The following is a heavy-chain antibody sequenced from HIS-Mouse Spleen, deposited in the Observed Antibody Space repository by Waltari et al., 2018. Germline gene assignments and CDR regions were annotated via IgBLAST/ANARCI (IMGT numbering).Heavy chain of an antibody. J-gene: IGHJ1*01. V-gene: IGHV4-59*01. Sequence: QVQLQESGPGLVTPSETLSLTCTVSGGSISSYYWSWIRQPPGKGLECIGYIYYSGSTNYNPSLQSRVTISVDTSKRQCPLTLSLVPAAETAVYYCASSYYYDSSGYNRAEYFQHWGQGTLVTVSS. D-gene: IGHD3-22*01. CDR1: GGSISSYY. CDR2: IYYSGST. CDR3: ASSYYYDSSGYNRAEYFQH.